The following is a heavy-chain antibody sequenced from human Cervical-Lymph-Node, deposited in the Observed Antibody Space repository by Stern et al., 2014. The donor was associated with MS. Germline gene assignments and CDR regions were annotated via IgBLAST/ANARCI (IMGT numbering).Heavy chain of an antibody. CDR3: AKDVQGDGNYNLDQ. CDR1: GFTLSRYW. V-gene: IGHV3-74*03. Sequence: EVQLEESGGGLVQPGGSLRLSCATSGFTLSRYWMHWVRQAPGKGLVWISRINSDGSTTEYSDSVKARFTSSRDNARNMVYLQVNSLRADDTAVYYCAKDVQGDGNYNLDQWGQGTLVTVSS. CDR2: INSDGSTT. J-gene: IGHJ4*02. D-gene: IGHD1-1*01.